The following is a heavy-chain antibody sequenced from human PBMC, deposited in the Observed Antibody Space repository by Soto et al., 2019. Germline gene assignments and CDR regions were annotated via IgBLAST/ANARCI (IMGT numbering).Heavy chain of an antibody. J-gene: IGHJ6*02. CDR1: GYTFPNYG. V-gene: IGHV1-18*01. CDR2: ISAYNGNT. CDR3: ARDGGNCTGGSCYSDYYYYYGMDV. Sequence: QVQLVQSGAEVKKPGASVKVSCKASGYTFPNYGISWVRQAPGQGLEWMGWISAYNGNTNYAQKLQGRVTMTTDTSTYPAYVELRSLSSDDPAVYYCARDGGNCTGGSCYSDYYYYYGMDVWGQGTTVTVSS. D-gene: IGHD2-15*01.